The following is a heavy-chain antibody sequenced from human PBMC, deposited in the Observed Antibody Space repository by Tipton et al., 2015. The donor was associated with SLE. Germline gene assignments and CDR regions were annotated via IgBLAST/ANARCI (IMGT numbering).Heavy chain of an antibody. J-gene: IGHJ6*03. CDR3: AKAPFEKGPYYYYYYMDV. D-gene: IGHD3-9*01. CDR1: GFTFDDYA. CDR2: ISWNSGSI. V-gene: IGHV3-9*01. Sequence: SLRLSCAASGFTFDDYAMHWVRQAPGKGLEWVSGISWNSGSIGYADSVKGRFTISRDNAKNSLYLQMNSLRPEDTALYYCAKAPFEKGPYYYYYYMDVWGRGTTVTVSS.